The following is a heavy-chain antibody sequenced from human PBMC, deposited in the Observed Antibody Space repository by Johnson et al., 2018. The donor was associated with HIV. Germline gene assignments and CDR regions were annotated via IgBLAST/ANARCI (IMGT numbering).Heavy chain of an antibody. CDR2: VNPNGDST. D-gene: IGHD1/OR15-1a*01. J-gene: IGHJ3*02. V-gene: IGHV3-25*03. CDR3: AKQKRGAFDI. CDR1: QFIFSNYY. Sequence: VQLVESGGGLAKPAWSPRLSCAASQFIFSNYYMNCVRQALRNGLDLVGQVNPNGDSTYLIDSGKDRFKTSRDKAKNSLYFQMNGLRAEDTAVYYCAKQKRGAFDIWRQRTMVTVSS.